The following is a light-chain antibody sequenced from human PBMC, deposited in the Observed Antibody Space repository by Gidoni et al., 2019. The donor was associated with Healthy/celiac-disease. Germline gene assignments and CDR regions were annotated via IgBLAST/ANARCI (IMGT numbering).Light chain of an antibody. CDR1: SGHSSYA. J-gene: IGLJ3*02. V-gene: IGLV4-69*01. CDR3: QTWGTGAWV. Sequence: QLVLTQSPSASASLGASVKLTCTLSSGHSSYAIAWHQQQPEKGPRYLMKLNSDGSHSKGDAIPDRVSGSSSGAERYLTISSLQSEDEADYYCQTWGTGAWVFGGGTKLTVL. CDR2: LNSDGSH.